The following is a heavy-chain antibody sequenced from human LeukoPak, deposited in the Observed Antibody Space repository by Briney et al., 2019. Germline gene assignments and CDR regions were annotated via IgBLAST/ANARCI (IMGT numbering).Heavy chain of an antibody. CDR2: IYHSGST. CDR3: ARDCSSTTCYTRSFDP. J-gene: IGHJ5*02. CDR1: GYYSSSGYY. Sequence: SETLSLTCTVSGYYSSSGYYWGWIRQPPGKGLEWIGSIYHSGSTHYNPSLKSQVTIPGDTSKNPSALNLSSVTATDTAVYYCARDCSSTTCYTRSFDPWGQGTLVTVSS. D-gene: IGHD2-2*02. V-gene: IGHV4-38-2*02.